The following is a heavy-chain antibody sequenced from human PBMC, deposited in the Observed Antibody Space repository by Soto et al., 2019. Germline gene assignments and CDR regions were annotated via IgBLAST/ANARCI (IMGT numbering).Heavy chain of an antibody. D-gene: IGHD3-16*01. V-gene: IGHV3-15*01. CDR2: IKSESDGGTT. J-gene: IGHJ4*02. CDR3: ATAAPWQYVWGYYGFGN. Sequence: EVQLVESGGGLVKPGGSLRLSCAASGFSFTHAWLSWVLQVPGRGLEWIGRIKSESDGGTTDYAEPVRGRFTNSRDDSKTTVYLHMTSLKTEDTAVYYCATAAPWQYVWGYYGFGNWGQGTLVTVSS. CDR1: GFSFTHAW.